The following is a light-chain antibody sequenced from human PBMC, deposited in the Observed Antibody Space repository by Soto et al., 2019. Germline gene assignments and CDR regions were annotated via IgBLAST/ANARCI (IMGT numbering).Light chain of an antibody. CDR2: AAS. CDR1: QDVVNY. V-gene: IGKV1-39*01. Sequence: DIDMTQAPSSLSASVGDRVTITCQAGQDVVNYLNWYQQKPGKAPRLLIYAASSLQSGVPSRFSGSGSGTTFTLTITDLQPEDVATYYCQQSRTTAYTFAQGTKVEIK. CDR3: QQSRTTAYT. J-gene: IGKJ2*01.